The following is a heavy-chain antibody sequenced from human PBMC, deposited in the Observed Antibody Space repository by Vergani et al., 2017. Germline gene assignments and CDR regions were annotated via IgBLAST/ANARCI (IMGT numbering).Heavy chain of an antibody. J-gene: IGHJ4*02. D-gene: IGHD6-13*01. CDR2: IIPILGIA. V-gene: IGHV1-69*04. CDR1: GGTFSSYA. Sequence: QVQLVQSGAEVKKPGSSVKVSCKASGGTFSSYAISWVRQAPRQGLEWMGRIIPILGIANYAQKFQGRVTITADKSTSTAYMELSSLRSEDTAVYYCARDRYSSTPTPPDYWGQGTLVTVSS. CDR3: ARDRYSSTPTPPDY.